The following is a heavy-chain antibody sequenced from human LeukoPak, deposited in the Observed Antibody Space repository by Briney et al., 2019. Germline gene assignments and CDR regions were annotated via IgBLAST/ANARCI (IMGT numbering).Heavy chain of an antibody. CDR2: IYPGDSET. D-gene: IGHD3-10*01. CDR3: ARLWSQNYDMFLGEFVDV. Sequence: GESLKISCKGNGYIFSNYWIGWVRQMPGKGLEWMGIIYPGDSETRYSPSFQGQVTISADKSISTAYLQWSSLKASDTAMYYCARLWSQNYDMFLGEFVDVWGQGTTVTVSS. J-gene: IGHJ6*02. CDR1: GYIFSNYW. V-gene: IGHV5-51*01.